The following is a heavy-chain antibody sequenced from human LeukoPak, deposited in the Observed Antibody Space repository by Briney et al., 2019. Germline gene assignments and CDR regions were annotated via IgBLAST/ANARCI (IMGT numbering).Heavy chain of an antibody. J-gene: IGHJ4*02. CDR1: GFTFSNAW. Sequence: GGSLRLSCAASGFTFSNAWMTWVRQAPGKRLEWVSSINNVGSHIYYAGSVKGRFTISRDNTKNSLYLQMNSLRAEDTAVYYCSRDPTYYLRYGYFDYWGQGALVTVS. D-gene: IGHD1-26*01. V-gene: IGHV3-21*01. CDR2: INNVGSHI. CDR3: SRDPTYYLRYGYFDY.